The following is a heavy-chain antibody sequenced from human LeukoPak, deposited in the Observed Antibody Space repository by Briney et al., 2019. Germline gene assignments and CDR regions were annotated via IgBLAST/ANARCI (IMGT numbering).Heavy chain of an antibody. J-gene: IGHJ5*02. Sequence: SETLSLTCAVYGGSFSGYYWSWIRQPPGKGLEWIGEINHSGSTNYNPSLKSRVTISVDTSKNQFSLKLSSVTAADTAVYYCARGRTYCSSTSCYSNWFDPLGQGNLVTVSS. V-gene: IGHV4-34*01. CDR3: ARGRTYCSSTSCYSNWFDP. D-gene: IGHD2-2*01. CDR2: INHSGST. CDR1: GGSFSGYY.